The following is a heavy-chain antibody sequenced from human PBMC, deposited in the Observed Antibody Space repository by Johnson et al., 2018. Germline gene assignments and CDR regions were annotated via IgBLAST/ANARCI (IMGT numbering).Heavy chain of an antibody. J-gene: IGHJ3*02. D-gene: IGHD1-26*01. CDR3: AKESGGGRDAFDI. CDR1: GFTFTTYD. CDR2: ISSDGPDK. V-gene: IGHV3-30*18. Sequence: QVQLVESGGGVVQXGRSLGLSCAASGFTFTTYDIHRVRQAPGKGLERVALISSDGPDKYYDDSLKGLFIISRDNSKNTMYLQMNSLTAEDTAVYYCAKESGGGRDAFDIWGQGTMVTVSS.